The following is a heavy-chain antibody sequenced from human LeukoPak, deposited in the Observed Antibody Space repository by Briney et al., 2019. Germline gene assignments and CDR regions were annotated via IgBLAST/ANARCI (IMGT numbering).Heavy chain of an antibody. CDR1: GGSINSAGYY. CDR3: ARDRYSGTYWGYFDY. V-gene: IGHV4-61*02. J-gene: IGHJ4*02. D-gene: IGHD1-26*01. CDR2: ISTSGST. Sequence: SETLSLTCTVSGGSINSAGYYWSWMRQPAGKGLEWIGRISTSGSTNYNPSLKSRVTISIDTSRSQFSLKLNSVTAADTAVYYCARDRYSGTYWGYFDYWGQGTLVTVSS.